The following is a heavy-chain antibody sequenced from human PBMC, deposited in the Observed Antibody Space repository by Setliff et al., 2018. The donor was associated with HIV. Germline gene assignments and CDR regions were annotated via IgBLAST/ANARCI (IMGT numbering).Heavy chain of an antibody. Sequence: KPSETLSLTCSVSGGSINSYYWNWVRQPPGKGLEWIAYKHTSGSTNYNPSPKSRVIISVDTSKNQFSLRLSSVTAADTAIYYCARGVNSGTYWGYYYYMDVWGKGTTVTVSS. CDR3: ARGVNSGTYWGYYYYMDV. D-gene: IGHD1-26*01. V-gene: IGHV4-4*08. CDR1: GGSINSYY. CDR2: KHTSGST. J-gene: IGHJ6*03.